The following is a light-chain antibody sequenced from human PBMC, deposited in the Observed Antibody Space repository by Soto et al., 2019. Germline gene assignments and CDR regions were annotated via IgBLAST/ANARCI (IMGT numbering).Light chain of an antibody. CDR1: QSVSSSY. Sequence: EIVLTQSPGTLSLSPGERATHSCRASQSVSSSYLGWYQQKPGQAPRLLIYAASSRATGIPDRFSGSGSGTDFTLTIRRLEPEDFAVYYCQQYSSSPTWTFGQGTKVEIK. CDR2: AAS. J-gene: IGKJ1*01. V-gene: IGKV3-20*01. CDR3: QQYSSSPTWT.